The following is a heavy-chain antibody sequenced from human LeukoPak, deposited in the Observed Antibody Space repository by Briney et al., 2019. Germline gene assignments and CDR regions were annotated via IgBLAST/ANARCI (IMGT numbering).Heavy chain of an antibody. Sequence: ASVKVSCKASGGTFSSYAISWVRQAPGQGLEWMGGIIPIFGTANYAQKFQGRVTITADESTSTGYMELSSLRSEDTAVYYCASKRGYSYGLDYWGQGTQVTVSS. CDR3: ASKRGYSYGLDY. CDR1: GGTFSSYA. J-gene: IGHJ4*02. V-gene: IGHV1-69*13. D-gene: IGHD5-18*01. CDR2: IIPIFGTA.